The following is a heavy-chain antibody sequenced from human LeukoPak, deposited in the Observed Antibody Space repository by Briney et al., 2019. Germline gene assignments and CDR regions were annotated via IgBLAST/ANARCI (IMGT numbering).Heavy chain of an antibody. J-gene: IGHJ1*01. D-gene: IGHD3-22*01. Sequence: PSETLSLTCTVSGGSISSGYWSWIRQPPGKGLEWIGYISYSDSTRYNPSLKSRVTISVDTSKNQFSLKLSSVTAADTAVYFCASPRGDDSGGYYTWYFHHWGQGILVTVSS. CDR3: ASPRGDDSGGYYTWYFHH. CDR1: GGSISSGY. CDR2: ISYSDST. V-gene: IGHV4-59*08.